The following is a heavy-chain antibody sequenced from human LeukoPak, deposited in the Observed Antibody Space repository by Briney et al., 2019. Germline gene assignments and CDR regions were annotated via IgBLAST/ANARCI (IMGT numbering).Heavy chain of an antibody. V-gene: IGHV3-48*04. J-gene: IGHJ4*02. Sequence: HPGGSLRLSRTASGFPFSDYSMNWVRQAPGKGLEWISYIGISSGNTKYADSVRGRFTISADNAKNSLYLQMNSLRVEDAAVYYCARDHNYAFDNWGQGTLVSVSS. D-gene: IGHD1-1*01. CDR1: GFPFSDYS. CDR2: IGISSGNT. CDR3: ARDHNYAFDN.